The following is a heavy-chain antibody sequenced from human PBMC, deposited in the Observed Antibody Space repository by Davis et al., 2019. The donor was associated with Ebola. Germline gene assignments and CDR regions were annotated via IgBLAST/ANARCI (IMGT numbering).Heavy chain of an antibody. CDR3: AKDGGRYGDYSAFDS. CDR2: ISPDGGRT. D-gene: IGHD4-17*01. V-gene: IGHV3-74*01. CDR1: GFTFSTYL. J-gene: IGHJ4*02. Sequence: GESLKISCAASGFTFSTYLIHWVRQAPGKGLMWVSRISPDGGRTGYADSVKGRFTISRDNSKNSLSLQMNSLRPEDTAFYYCAKDGGRYGDYSAFDSWGQGTLVTVSS.